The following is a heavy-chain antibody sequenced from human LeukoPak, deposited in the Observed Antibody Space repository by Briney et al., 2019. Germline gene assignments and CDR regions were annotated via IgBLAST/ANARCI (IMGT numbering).Heavy chain of an antibody. J-gene: IGHJ6*03. Sequence: PSETLSLTCTVSGGSSSSGSYYWSWIRQPAGKGLEWIGRIYTSGSTNYNPSLKSRVTISVDTSKNQFSLKLSSVTAADTAVYYCARASLVGAIYYYYMDVWGKGTTVTISS. CDR3: ARASLVGAIYYYYMDV. CDR2: IYTSGST. D-gene: IGHD1-26*01. V-gene: IGHV4-61*02. CDR1: GGSSSSGSYY.